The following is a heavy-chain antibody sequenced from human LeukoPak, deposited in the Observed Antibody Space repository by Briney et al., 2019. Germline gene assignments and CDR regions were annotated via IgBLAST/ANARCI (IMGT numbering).Heavy chain of an antibody. Sequence: PTGGSLRLSCAASGFTVSTYVMNWVRQAPGKGLEWVSTISDGGGRTYYADSVEGRSTVSRDTSKSTLYLQMNSLRAEDTAVYYCGRYYVMDVWGQGTSVTVSS. CDR2: ISDGGGRT. J-gene: IGHJ6*02. V-gene: IGHV3-23*01. CDR1: GFTVSTYV. CDR3: GRYYVMDV.